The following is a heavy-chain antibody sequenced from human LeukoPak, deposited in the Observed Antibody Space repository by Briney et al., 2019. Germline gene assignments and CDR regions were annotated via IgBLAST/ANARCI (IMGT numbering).Heavy chain of an antibody. CDR3: ARATYDSSGYYPEGAFDI. V-gene: IGHV3-20*04. D-gene: IGHD3-22*01. CDR2: INWNGGST. J-gene: IGHJ3*02. CDR1: GFTFDDYG. Sequence: GGSLRLSCAASGFTFDDYGMSWVRQAPGKGLEWVSGINWNGGSTGYADSVKGRVTISRDNAKESLYLQMNSLRAEDTALYYCARATYDSSGYYPEGAFDIWGQGTMVTVSS.